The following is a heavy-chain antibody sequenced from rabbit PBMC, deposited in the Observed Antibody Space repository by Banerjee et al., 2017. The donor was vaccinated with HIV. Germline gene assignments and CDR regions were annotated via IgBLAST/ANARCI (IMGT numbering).Heavy chain of an antibody. CDR2: IYAGDGNT. V-gene: IGHV1S47*01. CDR3: ARHGSSSVWGGDL. Sequence: PPGKGPEWISCIYAGDGNTDYASWVNGRFTIASDNAQNTVDLQMTSLTGADTATYFCARHGSSSVWGGDLWGQGTLVTVS. J-gene: IGHJ4*01. D-gene: IGHD4-1*01.